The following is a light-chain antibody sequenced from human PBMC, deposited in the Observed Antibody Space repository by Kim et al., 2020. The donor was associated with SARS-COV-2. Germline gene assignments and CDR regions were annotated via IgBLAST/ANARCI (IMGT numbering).Light chain of an antibody. J-gene: IGLJ1*01. V-gene: IGLV3-19*01. CDR3: NSRDSSANHLYV. CDR1: SLRSYY. CDR2: GKN. Sequence: LGQTVRITCQGDSLRSYYASWYQQKPGQAPVLVISGKNSRPSGMPDRFSGSSTGHTASLTITGAQAEDEADYYCNSRDSSANHLYVFGTGTKVTVL.